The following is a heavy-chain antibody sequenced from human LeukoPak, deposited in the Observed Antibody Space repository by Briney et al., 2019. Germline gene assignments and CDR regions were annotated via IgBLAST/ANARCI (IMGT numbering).Heavy chain of an antibody. CDR1: RGPFSSYA. J-gene: IGHJ4*02. Sequence: SVKVSCKSSRGPFSSYAISWVRQAPGQGLEWMGGIIPIFGTANYAQKFQGRVTIATDESTSTAYMELSSLRSEDTAVYYCARSGYSYGDFDYWGQGTLVTVS. CDR3: ARSGYSYGDFDY. D-gene: IGHD5-18*01. V-gene: IGHV1-69*05. CDR2: IIPIFGTA.